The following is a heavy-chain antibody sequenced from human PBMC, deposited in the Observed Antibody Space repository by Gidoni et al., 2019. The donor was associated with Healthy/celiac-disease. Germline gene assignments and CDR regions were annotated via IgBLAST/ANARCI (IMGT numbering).Heavy chain of an antibody. Sequence: PGKGLEYVSAISRNGGSTYYADSVKGRFTISRDNSKNTLYLQMSSLRAEDTAVYYCVKNSGGSNLYYYYGMDVWGQGTTVTVSS. CDR2: ISRNGGST. CDR3: VKNSGGSNLYYYYGMDV. D-gene: IGHD2-15*01. J-gene: IGHJ6*02. V-gene: IGHV3-64D*08.